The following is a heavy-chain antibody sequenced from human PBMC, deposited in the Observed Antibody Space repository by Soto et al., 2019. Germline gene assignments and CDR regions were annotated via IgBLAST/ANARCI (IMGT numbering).Heavy chain of an antibody. CDR2: IYYSGST. D-gene: IGHD2-2*03. CDR1: GDSITSYY. CDR3: ARDLGIGSGPFDA. J-gene: IGHJ3*01. V-gene: IGHV4-59*01. Sequence: QVQLQESGPGLVKPSETLSLTCTVSGDSITSYYWSWIRQPPGKALEWIGYIYYSGSTDNNPSLKSRVTIYLDPARKQSSLKLKSVTAADTAVYYCARDLGIGSGPFDAWGQGTMVSVSA.